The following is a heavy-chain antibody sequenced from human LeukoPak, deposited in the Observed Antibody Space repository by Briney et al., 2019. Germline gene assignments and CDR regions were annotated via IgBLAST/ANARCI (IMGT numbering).Heavy chain of an antibody. D-gene: IGHD3-10*01. Sequence: GGSLRLSCAASGFTFKSYGMHWVRQAPGKGLEWVGVISYEGSNKYYADSVKGRFTISRDNSKNTLYLQMLSLRADDTAVYYCAREMETGSGAFDIWGQGTMVTVSS. CDR1: GFTFKSYG. CDR2: ISYEGSNK. J-gene: IGHJ3*02. CDR3: AREMETGSGAFDI. V-gene: IGHV3-30*03.